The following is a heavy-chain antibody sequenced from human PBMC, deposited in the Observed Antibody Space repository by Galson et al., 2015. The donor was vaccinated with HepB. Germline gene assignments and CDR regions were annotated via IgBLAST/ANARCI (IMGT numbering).Heavy chain of an antibody. D-gene: IGHD3-22*01. V-gene: IGHV1-46*01. CDR2: INPSGGST. CDR1: GYTFTSYY. Sequence: SVKVSCKASGYTFTSYYMHWVRQAPGQGLEWMGIINPSGGSTSYVQKFQGRVTMTRDTSTSTVYMELSSLRSEDTAVYYCARMNYYDSSGYYSRGWFDPWGQGTLVTVSS. CDR3: ARMNYYDSSGYYSRGWFDP. J-gene: IGHJ5*02.